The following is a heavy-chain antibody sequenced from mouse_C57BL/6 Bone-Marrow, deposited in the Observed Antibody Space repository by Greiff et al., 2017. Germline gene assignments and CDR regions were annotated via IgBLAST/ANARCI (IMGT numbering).Heavy chain of an antibody. V-gene: IGHV5-6*01. Sequence: VQLKESGGDLVKPGGSLKLSCAASGFTFSSYGMSWVRQTPDKRLEWVATISSGGSYTYYPDSVKGRFTISRDNAKNTLYLQMSSLKSEDTAMYYRARLAGYYAMDYWGQGTSVTVSS. CDR3: ARLAGYYAMDY. J-gene: IGHJ4*01. CDR1: GFTFSSYG. CDR2: ISSGGSYT. D-gene: IGHD3-3*01.